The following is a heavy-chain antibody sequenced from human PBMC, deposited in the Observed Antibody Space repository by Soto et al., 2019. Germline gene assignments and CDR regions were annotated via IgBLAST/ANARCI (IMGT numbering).Heavy chain of an antibody. J-gene: IGHJ4*02. D-gene: IGHD6-13*01. CDR1: EGTFNSYA. CDR3: ASGASRWYPYFFDS. CDR2: INPYYNTL. V-gene: IGHV1-69*01. Sequence: QAQVVQSGAEVRKPGSSVKLSCKASEGTFNSYAIAWVRQAPGQGLEWMGGINPYYNTLNYAQKFQDRATITADDSTNTVYMELSSLRSDDTAVYFCASGASRWYPYFFDSWAQGTLVTVSS.